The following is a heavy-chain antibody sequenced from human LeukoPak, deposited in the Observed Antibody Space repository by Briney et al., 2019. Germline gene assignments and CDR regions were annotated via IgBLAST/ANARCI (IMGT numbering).Heavy chain of an antibody. CDR1: GFTFDDYA. D-gene: IGHD2-15*01. V-gene: IGHV3-9*01. Sequence: GRSLRLSCAASGFTFDDYAMHWVRQAPGKGLEWVSGISWNSGSIGYADSVKGRFTISRDNAKNSLYLQMNSLRAEDTALYYCAKARGGYCSGGSCYYYYYGMDVWGQGTTVTVSS. CDR2: ISWNSGSI. J-gene: IGHJ6*02. CDR3: AKARGGYCSGGSCYYYYYGMDV.